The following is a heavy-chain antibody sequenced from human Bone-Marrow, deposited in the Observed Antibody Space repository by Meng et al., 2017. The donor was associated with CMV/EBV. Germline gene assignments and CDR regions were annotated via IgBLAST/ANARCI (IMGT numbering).Heavy chain of an antibody. J-gene: IGHJ4*02. Sequence: SGGTFSSYAISWARQAPGQGLEWMGGIIPILGIANYAQKFQGRVTITADKSTSTAYMELSSLRSEDTAVYYCARTSSSIAARPLDYWGQGTLVTVSS. CDR1: GGTFSSYA. CDR2: IIPILGIA. V-gene: IGHV1-69*10. D-gene: IGHD6-6*01. CDR3: ARTSSSIAARPLDY.